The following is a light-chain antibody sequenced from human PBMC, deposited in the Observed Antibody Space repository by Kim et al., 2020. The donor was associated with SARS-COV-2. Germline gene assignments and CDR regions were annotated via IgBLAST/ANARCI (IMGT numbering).Light chain of an antibody. J-gene: IGLJ2*01. CDR1: KLEDRY. CDR3: QAWDTTTVA. CDR2: QDT. Sequence: VSPGQTASITCAGDKLEDRYVGWYQQKPGQSPVLVMYQDTKRPSEIPERFSGSNSGNTASLTISGTQAMDEADYYCQAWDTTTVAFGGGTKLAVL. V-gene: IGLV3-1*01.